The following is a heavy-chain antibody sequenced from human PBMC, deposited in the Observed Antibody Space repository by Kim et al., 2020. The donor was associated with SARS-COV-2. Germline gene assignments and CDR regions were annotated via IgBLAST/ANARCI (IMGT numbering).Heavy chain of an antibody. Sequence: SVTGRLTISRDNAKNSLYLQMNSLRAEDTAVYYCARDREEDFWSGYLCDYWGQGTLVTVSS. D-gene: IGHD3-3*01. CDR3: ARDREEDFWSGYLCDY. V-gene: IGHV3-21*01. J-gene: IGHJ4*02.